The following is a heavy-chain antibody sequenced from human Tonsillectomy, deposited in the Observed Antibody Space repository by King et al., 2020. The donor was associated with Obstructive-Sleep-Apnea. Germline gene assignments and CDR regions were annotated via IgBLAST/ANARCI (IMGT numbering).Heavy chain of an antibody. CDR1: CGSSNSGDYY. Sequence: VQLQESGPGLVKPSQTLSLTCTVSCGSSNSGDYYCTWLSQPPGKGLEWIGYIYHSVSTHFNPSLRSRVTVSIDTARNQFSLNLKSVTAADTAVYFCARWRGGSGNIDYWGQGILVTVSS. CDR2: IYHSVST. J-gene: IGHJ4*02. D-gene: IGHD3-10*01. V-gene: IGHV4-30-4*01. CDR3: ARWRGGSGNIDY.